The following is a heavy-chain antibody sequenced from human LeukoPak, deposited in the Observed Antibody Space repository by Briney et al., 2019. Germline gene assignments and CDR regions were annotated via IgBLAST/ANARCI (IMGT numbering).Heavy chain of an antibody. J-gene: IGHJ6*03. Sequence: GGSLRLSCAASGFTFSGYGMTWVRQAPGKGLEWVSAISGSSGITHYADSVKGRFTISRDNSKNTLYMQMNSLRAEDTAVYYCAKVPYKNYYYYMDVWGKGTPVTVSS. D-gene: IGHD1-14*01. CDR2: ISGSSGIT. CDR1: GFTFSGYG. V-gene: IGHV3-23*01. CDR3: AKVPYKNYYYYMDV.